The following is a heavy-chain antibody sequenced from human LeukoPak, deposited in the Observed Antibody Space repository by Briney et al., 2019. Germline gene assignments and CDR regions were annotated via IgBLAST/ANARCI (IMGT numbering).Heavy chain of an antibody. CDR1: GFTFDTFG. Sequence: GGSLRLSCAGSGFTFDTFGMNWVRQAPGKGLEWVASVSSTLDNTYYADSVKGRFTISRDNSVNTLYLQMNSLRADDTAIYYCAKGTARFLEWGQRGYFDYWGQGALVTVSS. CDR2: VSSTLDNT. D-gene: IGHD3-3*01. J-gene: IGHJ4*03. CDR3: AKGTARFLEWGQRGYFDY. V-gene: IGHV3-23*01.